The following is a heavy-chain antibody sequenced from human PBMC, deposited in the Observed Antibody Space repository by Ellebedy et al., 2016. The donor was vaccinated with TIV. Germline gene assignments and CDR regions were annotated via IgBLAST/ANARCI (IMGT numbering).Heavy chain of an antibody. V-gene: IGHV1-18*04. CDR1: GYTFTSYG. J-gene: IGHJ4*02. CDR3: ARTHNSGYYPDY. Sequence: ASVKVSCKASGYTFTSYGISWVRQAPGQGLEWMGWISAYNGNTNYAQKLQGRVTMTTDTSTSTAYMELRSLRSDDTAVFYCARTHNSGYYPDYWGQGTLVTVSS. CDR2: ISAYNGNT. D-gene: IGHD3-22*01.